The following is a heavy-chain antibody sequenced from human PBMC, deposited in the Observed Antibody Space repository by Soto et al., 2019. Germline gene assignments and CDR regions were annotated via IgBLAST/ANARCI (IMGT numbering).Heavy chain of an antibody. CDR1: GGSISSGGYY. Sequence: SETLSLTCTVSGGSISSGGYYWSWIRQHPGKGLEWVGYIYYSGSTYYSPSLKSRVTISVDKSKNQFSLKLCAVTAADTSVYYCARSSPILLSPYFFDHWGQGTQVTVTS. J-gene: IGHJ4*02. CDR3: ARSSPILLSPYFFDH. D-gene: IGHD2-21*01. CDR2: IYYSGST. V-gene: IGHV4-31*02.